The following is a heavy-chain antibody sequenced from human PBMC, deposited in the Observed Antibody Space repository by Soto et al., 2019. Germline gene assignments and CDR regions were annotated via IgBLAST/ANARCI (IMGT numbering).Heavy chain of an antibody. Sequence: SVKVSCKASGGTFSSYAISWVRQAPGQGLEWMGGIIPIFGTANYAEKFQGRVTITADKSTSTAYMELSSLRSEDTAVYYCAREGVYYYNSSGYYHDAFNIGGQGTMVTVSS. J-gene: IGHJ3*02. V-gene: IGHV1-69*06. CDR3: AREGVYYYNSSGYYHDAFNI. CDR1: GGTFSSYA. D-gene: IGHD3-22*01. CDR2: IIPIFGTA.